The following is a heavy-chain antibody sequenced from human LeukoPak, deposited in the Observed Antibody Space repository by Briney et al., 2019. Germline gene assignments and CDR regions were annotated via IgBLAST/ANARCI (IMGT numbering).Heavy chain of an antibody. CDR1: GGTXSSYA. J-gene: IGHJ4*02. Sequence: ASVKVSCKASGGTXSSYAISGVRQAPGQGLEWMGGIIPIFGTANYAQKFQGRVTITADESTSTAYMELSSLRSEDTAVYYCASHPYKAMPPHFDYWGQGTLVTVSS. CDR3: ASHPYKAMPPHFDY. D-gene: IGHD5-18*01. V-gene: IGHV1-69*13. CDR2: IIPIFGTA.